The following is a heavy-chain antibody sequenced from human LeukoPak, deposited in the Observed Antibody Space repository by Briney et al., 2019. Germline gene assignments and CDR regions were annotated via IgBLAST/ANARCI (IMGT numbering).Heavy chain of an antibody. CDR1: GGSISSYY. V-gene: IGHV4-59*01. J-gene: IGHJ4*02. Sequence: SETLSLTCTVSGGSISSYYWSWIRQPPGKGLEWIGYIYYSGSTNYNPSLKSRVTISVDTSKNQFSLKLSSVTAADTAVYYCARSLFSGSYEALWFDCWGQGTLVTVSS. CDR3: ARSLFSGSYEALWFDC. CDR2: IYYSGST. D-gene: IGHD1-26*01.